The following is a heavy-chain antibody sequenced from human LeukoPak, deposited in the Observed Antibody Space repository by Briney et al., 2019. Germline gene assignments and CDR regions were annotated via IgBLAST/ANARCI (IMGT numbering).Heavy chain of an antibody. D-gene: IGHD3-3*01. Sequence: PGGSLRLSCAASGFTFSSYSMNWVRQAPGKGLEWVASISSSSSYIYYADSVKGRFTVSRDNAKTSLYLQLNSLRAEDAAVYYCERVYSTIFGVVRNWFDPWGQGTLVTVSS. CDR2: ISSSSSYI. J-gene: IGHJ5*02. CDR3: ERVYSTIFGVVRNWFDP. V-gene: IGHV3-21*01. CDR1: GFTFSSYS.